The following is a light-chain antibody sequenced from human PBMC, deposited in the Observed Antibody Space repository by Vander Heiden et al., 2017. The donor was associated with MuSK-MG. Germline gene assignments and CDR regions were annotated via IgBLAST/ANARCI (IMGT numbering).Light chain of an antibody. CDR1: QSLLHSTGYHY. V-gene: IGKV2-28*01. Sequence: DIVMTQSPLSLPVTPGAPASISCRSSQSLLHSTGYHYLDWYLHKPRKYPQFLIDLGSNRASGVPDRCSGSGSGTDCTLKISRVEAEDGGVDYCMQAFGPGTKVDIK. CDR2: LGS. J-gene: IGKJ3*01. CDR3: MQA.